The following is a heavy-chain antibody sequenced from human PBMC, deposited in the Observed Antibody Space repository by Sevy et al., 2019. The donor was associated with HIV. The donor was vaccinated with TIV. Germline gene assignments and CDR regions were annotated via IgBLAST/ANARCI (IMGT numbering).Heavy chain of an antibody. CDR1: GFTFSSYA. CDR2: ISGSGDST. V-gene: IGHV3-23*01. D-gene: IGHD3-10*01. CDR3: AKEGRGYHGSVSSDY. Sequence: GGSLRLSCAASGFTFSSYAMSWVRQAPGKGLEWVSVISGSGDSTYYVDSVKGRFIISRDNSKNTLYLQMNSLRAEDTAVYYCAKEGRGYHGSVSSDYWGQGALVTVSS. J-gene: IGHJ4*02.